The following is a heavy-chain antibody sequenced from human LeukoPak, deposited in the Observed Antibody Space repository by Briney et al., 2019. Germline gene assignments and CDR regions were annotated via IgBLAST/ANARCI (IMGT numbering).Heavy chain of an antibody. J-gene: IGHJ4*02. Sequence: GGSLRLSCAASRFTFSGYYMNWLRQAPGKGLEWVSYISGSGSAIYYADSVKGRFTISRDNAKNSLYLQMDSLRAEDTAIYYCARDFSNGGCDYWGQGTLVTVSS. CDR2: ISGSGSAI. V-gene: IGHV3-11*04. D-gene: IGHD1-1*01. CDR1: RFTFSGYY. CDR3: ARDFSNGGCDY.